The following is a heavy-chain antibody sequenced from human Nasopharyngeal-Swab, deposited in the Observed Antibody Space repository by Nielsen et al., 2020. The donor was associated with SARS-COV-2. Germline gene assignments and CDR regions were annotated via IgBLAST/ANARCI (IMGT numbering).Heavy chain of an antibody. CDR3: ARDIYGLDY. V-gene: IGHV3-64*04. J-gene: IGHJ4*02. CDR1: GFSFSSYA. Sequence: GESLKISCTASGFSFSSYAMHWVRQAPGKGLEYVSAISSNGDSTYYADSVKGRFTISRDNSKNTLYLQMNSLKTEDTAVYFCARDIYGLDYWGQGTLVTVSS. CDR2: ISSNGDST. D-gene: IGHD4-17*01.